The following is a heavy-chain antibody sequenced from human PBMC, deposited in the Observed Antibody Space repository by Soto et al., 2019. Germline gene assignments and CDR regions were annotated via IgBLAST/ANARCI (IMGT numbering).Heavy chain of an antibody. CDR2: IYHSGST. D-gene: IGHD3-10*01. CDR3: AMTTYDYGSASYGREGYYVDY. V-gene: IGHV4-30-2*01. CDR1: GGSISGCGYS. J-gene: IGHJ4*02. Sequence: SETLSLTCAVSGGSISGCGYSWSWIRQPPGKGLEWIGYIYHSGSTYYNPSLKSRVTISVDRSKNQFSLKLSSVTAADTAVYSCAMTTYDYGSASYGREGYYVDYCGQGTLVAVSS.